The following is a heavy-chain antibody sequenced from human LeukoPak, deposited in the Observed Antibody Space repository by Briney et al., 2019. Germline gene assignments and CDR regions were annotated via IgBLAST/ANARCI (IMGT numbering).Heavy chain of an antibody. CDR3: ARDWGYCSSTSCPTGAFDI. V-gene: IGHV1-2*02. J-gene: IGHJ3*02. D-gene: IGHD2-2*01. CDR1: GYTFTGYY. Sequence: ASVKVSCKASGYTFTGYYMHWVRQAPGQGLEWMGWINPNSGGTNYAQKFQGRVTMTRDTSISTAYMELSRLRSDDTAVYYCARDWGYCSSTSCPTGAFDIWGQGTMVTVSS. CDR2: INPNSGGT.